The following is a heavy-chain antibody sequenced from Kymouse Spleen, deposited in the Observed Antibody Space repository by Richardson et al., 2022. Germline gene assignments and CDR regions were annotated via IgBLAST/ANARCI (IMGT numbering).Heavy chain of an antibody. CDR1: GFTFSSYS. V-gene: IGHV3-48*02. Sequence: EVQLVESGGGLVQPGGSLRLSCAASGFTFSSYSMNWVRQAPGKGLEWVSYISSSSSTIYYADSVKGRFTISRDNAKNSLYLQMNSLRDEDTAVYYCARDHWGSGSYYNVDYYYYYGMDVWGQGTTVTVSS. J-gene: IGHJ6*02. D-gene: IGHD3-10*01. CDR2: ISSSSSTI. CDR3: ARDHWGSGSYYNVDYYYYYGMDV.